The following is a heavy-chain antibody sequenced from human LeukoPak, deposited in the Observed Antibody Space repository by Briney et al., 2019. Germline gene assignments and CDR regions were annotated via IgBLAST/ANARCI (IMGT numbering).Heavy chain of an antibody. CDR1: GYTFTSYY. V-gene: IGHV1-46*01. CDR2: INPSGGST. D-gene: IGHD3-10*01. Sequence: ASVKVSRMPSGYTFTSYYMHWVRPAPRQGREWVGIINPSGGSTRHAQKPQGRVTMTRDTSTSTVYMELSSLRSEDTAVYYCARGPTYYYGSGSSMDWFDPWGQGTLVTVSS. CDR3: ARGPTYYYGSGSSMDWFDP. J-gene: IGHJ5*02.